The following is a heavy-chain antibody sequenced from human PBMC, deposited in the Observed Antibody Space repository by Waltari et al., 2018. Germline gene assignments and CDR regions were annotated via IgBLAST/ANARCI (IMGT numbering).Heavy chain of an antibody. J-gene: IGHJ4*02. V-gene: IGHV3-48*04. CDR3: ARIAALFLLDY. Sequence: EVQLVESGGGLIQPGGSLRLSCAASGFTFGTYSMNWVRQAPGKGLEWVSYISPTSTTIYYADSVKCRFTISRDNAKNTLYLQMNSLRAEDTAVYYCARIAALFLLDYWGQGTLVTVSS. D-gene: IGHD6-6*01. CDR2: ISPTSTTI. CDR1: GFTFGTYS.